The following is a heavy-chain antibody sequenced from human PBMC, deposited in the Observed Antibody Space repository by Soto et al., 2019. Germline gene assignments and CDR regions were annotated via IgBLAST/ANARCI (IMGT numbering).Heavy chain of an antibody. CDR3: TRYSSSSLVYWFDP. CDR2: IFPGGST. Sequence: SLRLSCAASGFTVSNNFMNWVRQVPGKGLEWLSVIFPGGSTYYADSMKGRFTISRDISKNTVFLQMNSLKTEDTAVYYCTRYSSSSLVYWFDPWGQGTLVTVSS. CDR1: GFTVSNNF. J-gene: IGHJ5*02. D-gene: IGHD6-6*01. V-gene: IGHV3-53*01.